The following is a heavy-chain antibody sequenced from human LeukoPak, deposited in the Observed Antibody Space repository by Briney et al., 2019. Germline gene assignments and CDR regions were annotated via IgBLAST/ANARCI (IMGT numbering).Heavy chain of an antibody. Sequence: PGGSLRLSCTASGFTFSNYAMSWVRQAPGRGLEWVSSISSSSSYIYYADSVKGRFTISRDNAKNSLYLQMNSLRAEDTAVYYCARSIGELREAFDIWGQGTMVTVSS. D-gene: IGHD1-26*01. V-gene: IGHV3-21*01. CDR2: ISSSSSYI. J-gene: IGHJ3*02. CDR1: GFTFSNYA. CDR3: ARSIGELREAFDI.